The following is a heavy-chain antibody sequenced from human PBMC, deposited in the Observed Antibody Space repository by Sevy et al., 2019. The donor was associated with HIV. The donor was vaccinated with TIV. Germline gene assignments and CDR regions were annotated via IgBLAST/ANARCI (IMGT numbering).Heavy chain of an antibody. V-gene: IGHV3-23*01. D-gene: IGHD3-10*01. CDR2: ISGSGGST. CDR3: AKDGEIGSLLGTVDY. J-gene: IGHJ4*02. CDR1: GFTFSSYA. Sequence: GGSLRLSCAASGFTFSSYAMSWVRQAPGKELEWVSAISGSGGSTYYADSVKGRFTISRDNSKNMLYLQMNSLRADDTAVNYCAKDGEIGSLLGTVDYWGQGTLVTVSS.